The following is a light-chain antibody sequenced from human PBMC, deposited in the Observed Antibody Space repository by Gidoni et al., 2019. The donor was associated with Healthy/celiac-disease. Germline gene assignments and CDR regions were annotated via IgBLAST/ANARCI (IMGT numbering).Light chain of an antibody. J-gene: IGKJ4*01. Sequence: AIQLTQSPSSLSASVGDRVTITCRASQGISSALAWYQQKPGKAPKLLIYDASSLERGVPSRVSGSGSGTDFTITISSLQPEDVANYYCQQFNNYPLTFGGGTKVEIK. CDR2: DAS. V-gene: IGKV1D-13*01. CDR3: QQFNNYPLT. CDR1: QGISSA.